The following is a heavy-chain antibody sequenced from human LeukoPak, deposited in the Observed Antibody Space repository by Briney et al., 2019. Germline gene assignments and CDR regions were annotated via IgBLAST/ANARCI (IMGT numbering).Heavy chain of an antibody. D-gene: IGHD3-22*01. CDR3: ARDYSSGRDF. Sequence: GGSLRVSCAASGFTFSTKWMSWVRQAPGKGLEWVATINQDGSDQYYVDSVKGRFTISRDNAKNSLDLQMNSLRAEDTAVYYCARDYSSGRDFWGQGTLVTVSS. CDR1: GFTFSTKW. CDR2: INQDGSDQ. V-gene: IGHV3-7*04. J-gene: IGHJ4*02.